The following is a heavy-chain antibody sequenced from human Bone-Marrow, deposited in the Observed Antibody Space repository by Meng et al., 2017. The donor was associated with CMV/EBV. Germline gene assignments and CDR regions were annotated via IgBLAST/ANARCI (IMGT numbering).Heavy chain of an antibody. J-gene: IGHJ3*02. V-gene: IGHV3-21*04. Sequence: GESLKISCAASGFTFSSYSMNWVRQAPGKGLEWVSSISSSSSYIYYADSVKGRFTISRDNAKNSLYLQMNSLRAEDTALYYCAKDIPNYYDSLGLAGAFEIWGQGTMVTVSS. CDR3: AKDIPNYYDSLGLAGAFEI. CDR2: ISSSSSYI. D-gene: IGHD3-22*01. CDR1: GFTFSSYS.